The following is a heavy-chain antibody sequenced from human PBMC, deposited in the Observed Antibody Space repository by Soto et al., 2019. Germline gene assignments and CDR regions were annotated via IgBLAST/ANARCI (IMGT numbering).Heavy chain of an antibody. CDR2: MNPNSGNT. Sequence: GASVKVSCKASGYTFTSYDINWVRQATGQGLEWMGWMNPNSGNTGYAQKFQGRVTMTRNTSISTAYMELSSLRSEDTAVYYCARGPLNYDFWSGSNYYYYYMDVWGKGTTVTVSS. V-gene: IGHV1-8*01. CDR1: GYTFTSYD. J-gene: IGHJ6*03. D-gene: IGHD3-3*01. CDR3: ARGPLNYDFWSGSNYYYYYMDV.